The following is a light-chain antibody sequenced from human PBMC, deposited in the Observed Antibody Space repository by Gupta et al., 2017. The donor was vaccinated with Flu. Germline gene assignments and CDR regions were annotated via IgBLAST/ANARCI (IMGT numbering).Light chain of an antibody. CDR2: END. Sequence: QSALTQPPSLSAAPGQRVTIPCSRTNFNMGKSFVSWYQQYPGTAPKLLIYENDTRPSGIPDRFSGSKSGTSAALDISGLQTGDEADYYCASWDTGLNAGGVFGGGTKLTVL. V-gene: IGLV1-51*01. CDR1: NFNMGKSF. J-gene: IGLJ3*02. CDR3: ASWDTGLNAGGV.